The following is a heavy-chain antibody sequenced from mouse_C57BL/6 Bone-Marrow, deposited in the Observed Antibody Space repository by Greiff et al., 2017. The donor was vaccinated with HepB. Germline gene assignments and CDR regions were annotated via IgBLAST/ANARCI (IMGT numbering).Heavy chain of an antibody. Sequence: VQLQQSGAELVRPGASVKLSCTASGFNIKDDYMHWVKQRPEQGLEWIGWIDPENGDTEYASKFQGKATITADTSSNTAYLQLSSLTSEDTAVYYWTTGDGYSYYFDYWGQGTTLTVSS. D-gene: IGHD2-3*01. V-gene: IGHV14-4*01. CDR2: IDPENGDT. J-gene: IGHJ2*01. CDR3: TTGDGYSYYFDY. CDR1: GFNIKDDY.